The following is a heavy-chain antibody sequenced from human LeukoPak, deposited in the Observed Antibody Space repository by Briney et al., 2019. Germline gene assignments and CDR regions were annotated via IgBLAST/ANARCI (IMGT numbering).Heavy chain of an antibody. J-gene: IGHJ5*02. D-gene: IGHD1-26*01. Sequence: PGGSLRLSCAASGFTVSSNYMSWVRQAPGKGLEWVANIKQDGSEKYYVDSVKGRFTISRDNAKNSLYLQMNSLRAEDTAVYYCARDFRVGATTGQPWGQGTLVTVSS. CDR1: GFTVSSNY. V-gene: IGHV3-7*01. CDR2: IKQDGSEK. CDR3: ARDFRVGATTGQP.